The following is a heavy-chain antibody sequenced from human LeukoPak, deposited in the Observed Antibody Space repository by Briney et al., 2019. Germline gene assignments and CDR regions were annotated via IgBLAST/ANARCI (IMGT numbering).Heavy chain of an antibody. CDR1: GFIFSTYG. CDR2: IRYDGTNQ. Sequence: PGGSLRLSCAASGFIFSTYGMHWVRQSPGKGLEWVAFIRYDGTNQYYVDSVKGRFTISRDNSKNTLYLQMNSLRAEDTAVYYCASTYCTNGVCPTHGYMDVWGKGTTVTVSS. CDR3: ASTYCTNGVCPTHGYMDV. D-gene: IGHD2-8*01. V-gene: IGHV3-30*02. J-gene: IGHJ6*03.